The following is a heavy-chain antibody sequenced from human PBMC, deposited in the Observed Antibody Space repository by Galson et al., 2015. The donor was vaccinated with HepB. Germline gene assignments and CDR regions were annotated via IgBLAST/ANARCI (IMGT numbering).Heavy chain of an antibody. CDR3: ARDVL. CDR2: LSPDGTEK. J-gene: IGHJ4*02. Sequence: SLRLSCAASGFTFNNYWMSWVRQAPGKGLEWVAYLSPDGTEKDYVASVKGRFTISRDNAKNSLYLQMNSLRAEDTAVYFCARDVLWGQGTLVTVSS. V-gene: IGHV3-7*03. CDR1: GFTFNNYW.